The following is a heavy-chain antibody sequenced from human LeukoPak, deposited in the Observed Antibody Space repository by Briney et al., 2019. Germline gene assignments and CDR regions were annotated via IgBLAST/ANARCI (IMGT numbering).Heavy chain of an antibody. D-gene: IGHD4-17*01. J-gene: IGHJ4*02. Sequence: GGSLRLSCAASGFTFSNSWMHWVRQAPGEWLVWVSRIDPDGSATSYADSVKGRFSISRDNAKNTLYLQMNSLRADDTAVYYCARDSTVSDLDYWGQGTLVTVSS. V-gene: IGHV3-74*01. CDR3: ARDSTVSDLDY. CDR2: IDPDGSAT. CDR1: GFTFSNSW.